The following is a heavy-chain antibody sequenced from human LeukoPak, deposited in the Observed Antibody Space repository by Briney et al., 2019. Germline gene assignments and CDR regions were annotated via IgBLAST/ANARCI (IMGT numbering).Heavy chain of an antibody. CDR1: GFTFSSYA. J-gene: IGHJ4*02. CDR3: AKVPIAVAGGFDY. V-gene: IGHV3-30*04. Sequence: PGGSLRLSCAASGFTFSSYAMHWVRQAPGKGLEWVAVISYDGSNKYYADSVKGRFTISRDNSKNTLYLQMNSLRAEDTAVYYCAKVPIAVAGGFDYWGQGTLVTVSS. D-gene: IGHD6-19*01. CDR2: ISYDGSNK.